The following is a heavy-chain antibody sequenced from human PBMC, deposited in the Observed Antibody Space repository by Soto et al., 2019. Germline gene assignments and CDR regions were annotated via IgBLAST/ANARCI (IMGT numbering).Heavy chain of an antibody. V-gene: IGHV3-30-3*01. CDR1: GFTFSNYA. J-gene: IGHJ3*02. CDR3: ARGSAVVEPAARGAFDI. Sequence: PGGSLRLSCAASGFTFSNYAMHWVRQAPGKGLEWVAVISYDGSNKYYADSVKGRFTISRDNSKNTLYLQMNSLRAEETAVYYCARGSAVVEPAARGAFDIWGQGTMVTVSS. CDR2: ISYDGSNK. D-gene: IGHD2-2*01.